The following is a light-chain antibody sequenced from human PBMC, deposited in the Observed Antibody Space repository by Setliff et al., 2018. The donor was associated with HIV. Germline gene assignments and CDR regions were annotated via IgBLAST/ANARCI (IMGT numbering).Light chain of an antibody. Sequence: SVLTQPASVSGSPGQSITISCTGTSSDVGYYNLVSWYQQHPGKAPKLIIYDVNSRPSGVSNRFSGSKSGNTASLTISGLQAEDEADYYCSSFTSSITPFVFGSGTKVTVL. J-gene: IGLJ1*01. CDR2: DVN. CDR1: SSDVGYYNL. V-gene: IGLV2-14*01. CDR3: SSFTSSITPFV.